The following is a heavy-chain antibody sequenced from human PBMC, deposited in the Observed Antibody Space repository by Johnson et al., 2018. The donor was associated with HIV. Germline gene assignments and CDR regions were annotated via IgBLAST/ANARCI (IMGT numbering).Heavy chain of an antibody. Sequence: QVQLVESGGGVVQPGTSLRLSCAASGFTFSSYGMHWVRQAPGKGLEWMAVISYDGSNKYYADSVKGRFTISRDNSKNTLYLQMNSLRAEDTAVYYCARDPEIVVVIEHDAFDIWGQGTMVTVSS. CDR3: ARDPEIVVVIEHDAFDI. CDR1: GFTFSSYG. V-gene: IGHV3-30*04. CDR2: ISYDGSNK. J-gene: IGHJ3*02. D-gene: IGHD3-22*01.